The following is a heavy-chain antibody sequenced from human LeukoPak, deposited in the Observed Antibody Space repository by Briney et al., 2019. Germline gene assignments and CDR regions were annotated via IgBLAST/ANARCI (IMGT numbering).Heavy chain of an antibody. CDR2: FYISGST. D-gene: IGHD4-11*01. CDR1: GGSISSYY. J-gene: IGHJ4*02. V-gene: IGHV4-4*07. Sequence: TSETPSLTCTVSGGSISSYYWSWIRQPAGKGLEWIGRFYISGSTNYNPSLKSRVTMSVDTSKNQFSLRLNSVTAADTAVYYCARDFLLQSEGLFDYWGQGTLVTVSS. CDR3: ARDFLLQSEGLFDY.